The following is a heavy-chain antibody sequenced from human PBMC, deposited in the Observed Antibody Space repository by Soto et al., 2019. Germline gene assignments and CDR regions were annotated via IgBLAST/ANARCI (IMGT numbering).Heavy chain of an antibody. CDR1: GFTFSSYA. CDR3: AKSGGSGTYLYYLDY. D-gene: IGHD3-10*01. J-gene: IGHJ4*02. CDR2: ISGSGGST. Sequence: GGSLRLSCAASGFTFSSYAMSWVRQAPGKGLEWVSAISGSGGSTYYADSVKGHFTISRDSSKNTLYLQMNSLRAEDTALYYCAKSGGSGTYLYYLDYWGQGALVTVSS. V-gene: IGHV3-23*01.